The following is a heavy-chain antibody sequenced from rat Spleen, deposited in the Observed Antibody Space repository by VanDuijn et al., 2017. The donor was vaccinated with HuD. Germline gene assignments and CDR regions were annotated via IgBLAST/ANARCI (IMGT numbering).Heavy chain of an antibody. V-gene: IGHV5-20*01. Sequence: EVQLVESGGGLVQPGRSLKLSCAASGFTFSDYYMAWVRQAPTKGLEWVATIIYDGSGTYYRDSVRGRFTISRDNAKSTVYLQMNSLRSEDTATYYCTTGYYDGYYLVFDYWGQGVMVTVSS. CDR2: IIYDGSGT. CDR3: TTGYYDGYYLVFDY. CDR1: GFTFSDYY. J-gene: IGHJ2*01. D-gene: IGHD1-12*03.